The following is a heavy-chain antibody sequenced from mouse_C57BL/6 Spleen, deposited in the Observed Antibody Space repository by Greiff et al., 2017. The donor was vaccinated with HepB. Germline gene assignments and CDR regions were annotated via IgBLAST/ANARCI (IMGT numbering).Heavy chain of an antibody. CDR1: GYTFTSYG. CDR3: ARGEDYGWYFDV. Sequence: VHLVESGAELARPGASVKLSCKASGYTFTSYGISWVKQRTGQGLEWIGEIYPRSGNTYYNEKFKGKATLTADKSSSTAYMELRSLTSEDSAVYFCARGEDYGWYFDVWGTGTTVTVSS. D-gene: IGHD2-4*01. J-gene: IGHJ1*03. CDR2: IYPRSGNT. V-gene: IGHV1-81*01.